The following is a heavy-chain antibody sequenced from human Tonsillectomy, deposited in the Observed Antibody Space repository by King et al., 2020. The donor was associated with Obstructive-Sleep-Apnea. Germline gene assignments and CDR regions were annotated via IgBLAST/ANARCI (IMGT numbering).Heavy chain of an antibody. V-gene: IGHV3-11*06. CDR2: ISSSSRYT. D-gene: IGHD3-22*01. CDR3: ARDREGSGYDFDY. Sequence: VQLVESGGGLVKPGGSLRLSCAASGFTYSDYYMSWIRQAPGKGLEWVSYISSSSRYTNYADSVKGRFTISRDNAKNSLYLQMNSLRAEDTAVYYCARDREGSGYDFDYWGQGTLVTVSS. J-gene: IGHJ4*02. CDR1: GFTYSDYY.